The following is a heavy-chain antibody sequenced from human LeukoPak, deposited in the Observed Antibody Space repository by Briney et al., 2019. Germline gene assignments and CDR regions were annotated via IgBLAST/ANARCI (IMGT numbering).Heavy chain of an antibody. V-gene: IGHV3-23*01. CDR3: ARDGVLRYFDWLFPYYMDV. D-gene: IGHD3-9*01. Sequence: PGGSLRLSCAASGFTFSSYGMSWVRQAPGKGLEWVSGISGSGVSTYYADSVKGRFTISRDNSKNTLYLQINSLRAEDTAVYYCARDGVLRYFDWLFPYYMDVWGKGTTVTISS. J-gene: IGHJ6*03. CDR2: ISGSGVST. CDR1: GFTFSSYG.